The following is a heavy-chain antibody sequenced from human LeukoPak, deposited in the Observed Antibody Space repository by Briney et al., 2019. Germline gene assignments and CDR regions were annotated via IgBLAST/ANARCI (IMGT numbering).Heavy chain of an antibody. CDR1: GFTFSSYG. D-gene: IGHD3-3*01. Sequence: GGSLRLSCAASGFTFSSYGMHWVRQAPGKGLEWVAFIRYDGSNKYYADSVKGRFTISRDNSRNTLYLQMNSLRAEDTAVYYCAKDPLYYDFWSGYSSHFDYWGQGTLVTVS. CDR2: IRYDGSNK. J-gene: IGHJ4*02. CDR3: AKDPLYYDFWSGYSSHFDY. V-gene: IGHV3-30*02.